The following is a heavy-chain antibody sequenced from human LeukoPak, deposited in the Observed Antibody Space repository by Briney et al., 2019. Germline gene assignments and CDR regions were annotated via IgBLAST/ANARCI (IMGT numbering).Heavy chain of an antibody. Sequence: AASVKVSCKASGYTFTSYYMHWVRQAPGQGLEWMGIINPSGGSTSYAQKFQGRVTMTRDMSTSTVYMELSSLTSEDTAVYYCASPYDYGDHYLDALHIWGQGTIVTVSS. CDR2: INPSGGST. CDR3: ASPYDYGDHYLDALHI. J-gene: IGHJ3*02. D-gene: IGHD4-17*01. V-gene: IGHV1-46*01. CDR1: GYTFTSYY.